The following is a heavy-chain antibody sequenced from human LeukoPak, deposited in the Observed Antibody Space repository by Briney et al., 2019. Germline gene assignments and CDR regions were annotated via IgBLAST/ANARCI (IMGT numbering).Heavy chain of an antibody. V-gene: IGHV4-59*05. CDR1: GFTFSSYSMN. Sequence: GSLRLSCAASGFTFSSYSMNWVRQAPGKGLEWIGSIYYSGSTYYNPSLKSRVTISVDTSKNQFSLKLSSVTAADTAVYYCARESGSPYFDYWGQGTLVTVSS. J-gene: IGHJ4*02. CDR2: IYYSGST. CDR3: ARESGSPYFDY. D-gene: IGHD1-26*01.